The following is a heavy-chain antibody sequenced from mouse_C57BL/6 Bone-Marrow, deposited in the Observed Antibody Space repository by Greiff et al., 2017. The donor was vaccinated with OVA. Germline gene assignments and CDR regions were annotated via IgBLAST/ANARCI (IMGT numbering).Heavy chain of an antibody. D-gene: IGHD1-1*01. Sequence: EVQLVESGGGLVQPKGSLKLSCAASGFSFNTYAMNWVRQAPGKGLEWVARIRSKSNNYATYYADSVKDRFTISRDDSESMLYLQMNNLKTEDTAMYYCVSRLRKEYYYAMDYWGQGTSVTVSS. CDR3: VSRLRKEYYYAMDY. V-gene: IGHV10-1*01. CDR2: IRSKSNNYAT. J-gene: IGHJ4*01. CDR1: GFSFNTYA.